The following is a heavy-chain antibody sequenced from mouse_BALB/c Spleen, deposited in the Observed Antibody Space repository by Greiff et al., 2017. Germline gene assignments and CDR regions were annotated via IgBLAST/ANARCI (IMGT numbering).Heavy chain of an antibody. CDR2: IYPYNGGT. CDR3: ATHYDYDSFAY. Sequence: EVQLQESGPELVKPGASVKISCKASGYTFTDYNMHWVKQSHGKSLEWIGYIYPYNGGTGYNQKFKSKATLTVDNSSSTAYMELRSLTSEDSAVYYCATHYDYDSFAYWGQGTLVTVSA. CDR1: GYTFTDYN. V-gene: IGHV1S29*02. D-gene: IGHD2-4*01. J-gene: IGHJ3*01.